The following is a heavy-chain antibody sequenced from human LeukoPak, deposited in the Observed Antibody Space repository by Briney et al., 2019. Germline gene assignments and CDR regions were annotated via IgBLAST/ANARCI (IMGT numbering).Heavy chain of an antibody. CDR3: ARHAWGSSWYYWFDP. D-gene: IGHD6-13*01. Sequence: ASETLSLTCTVSGGSISSSSHYWGWIRQRPGKGLEWIGSIYDSGSTYYNPSLKSRVTISVDTSKNQFSLKLTSMTAADTAVYYCARHAWGSSWYYWFDPWGQGTLVTVSS. V-gene: IGHV4-39*01. CDR2: IYDSGST. CDR1: GGSISSSSHY. J-gene: IGHJ5*02.